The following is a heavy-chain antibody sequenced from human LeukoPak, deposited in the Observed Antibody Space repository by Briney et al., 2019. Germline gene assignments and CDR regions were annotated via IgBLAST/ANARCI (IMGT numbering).Heavy chain of an antibody. CDR2: ISYDGGNK. CDR1: GFTLSGYA. J-gene: IGHJ4*02. Sequence: PGRSLRLSCAASGFTLSGYAMQWVRQAPGKGLEWVAVISYDGGNKYHADSVKGRFSISRDNSKNTLYLQMNSLRAEDTAVYYCAKDGGAAAGTFDYWGQGTLVTVSS. V-gene: IGHV3-30*04. D-gene: IGHD6-13*01. CDR3: AKDGGAAAGTFDY.